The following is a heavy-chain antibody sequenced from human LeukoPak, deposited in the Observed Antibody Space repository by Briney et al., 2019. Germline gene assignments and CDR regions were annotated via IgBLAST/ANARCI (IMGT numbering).Heavy chain of an antibody. V-gene: IGHV1-2*02. CDR1: GYTFTGYY. D-gene: IGHD3-22*01. CDR3: ARDPPDSSGYYPGDY. J-gene: IGHJ4*02. Sequence: ASVKVSCKASGYTFTGYYMHWVRQAPGQGLEWMGWINPNSGGTNYAQKFQGRVTMTRDTSISTAYMELSRLRSDDTAMYYCARDPPDSSGYYPGDYWGQGTLVTVSS. CDR2: INPNSGGT.